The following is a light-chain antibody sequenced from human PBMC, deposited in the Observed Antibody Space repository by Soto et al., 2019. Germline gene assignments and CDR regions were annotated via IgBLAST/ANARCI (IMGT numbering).Light chain of an antibody. CDR3: QQRSNWPPT. CDR1: KSVGRN. V-gene: IGKV3-11*01. Sequence: EIVMTQSPATLSVSPGERATLSCRASKSVGRNLAWSQQKPGKATRLLIYEASNRDTGIPDRVSGRGSGTDVTRTISSLEPEDFAVYYCQQRSNWPPTFGQGTRLEIK. CDR2: EAS. J-gene: IGKJ5*01.